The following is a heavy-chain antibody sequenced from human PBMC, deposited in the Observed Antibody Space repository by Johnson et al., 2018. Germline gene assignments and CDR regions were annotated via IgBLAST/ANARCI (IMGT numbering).Heavy chain of an antibody. CDR1: GFTFSSYA. J-gene: IGHJ6*02. D-gene: IGHD6-19*01. CDR3: AREGIAVGVGMDV. V-gene: IGHV3-64*02. Sequence: EVQLVESGEGLVQPGGSLRLSCAASGFTFSSYAMHWVRQAPGKGLEYVSAISSNGGSTYYADSVKGRFIISRDNSKNTLYLQMGSLRAEDMDVYYCAREGIAVGVGMDVWGQGTTVTVSS. CDR2: ISSNGGST.